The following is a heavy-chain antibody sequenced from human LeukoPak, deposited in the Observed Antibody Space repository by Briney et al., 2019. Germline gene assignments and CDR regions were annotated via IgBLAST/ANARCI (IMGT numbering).Heavy chain of an antibody. CDR3: ARAGDSSGYYSDY. CDR2: IIPIFGTA. V-gene: IGHV1-69*13. CDR1: GGTFSSYD. Sequence: SVKVSCKASGGTFSSYDITWVRQAPGQGLEWMGGIIPIFGTANYAQKFQGRVTITADESTSTAYMELSSLRSKDTAVYYCARAGDSSGYYSDYWGQGTLVAVSS. J-gene: IGHJ4*02. D-gene: IGHD3-22*01.